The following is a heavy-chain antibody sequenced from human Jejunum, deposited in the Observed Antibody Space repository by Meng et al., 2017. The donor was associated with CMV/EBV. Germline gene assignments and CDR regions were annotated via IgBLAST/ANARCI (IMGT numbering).Heavy chain of an antibody. Sequence: QITLYASGPTLVKPTQTLALTCSFSGFSPSTSGEGVGWIRQPHGNALQWLALIYRGDDKRYSPSLNSRFTIAKDTSKNEVVLTLTNMGPLETGTYYCAHFVGGYYPSRPDYWGQGTLVTVSS. CDR2: IYRGDDK. CDR1: GFSPSTSGEG. D-gene: IGHD1-26*01. CDR3: AHFVGGYYPSRPDY. V-gene: IGHV2-5*02. J-gene: IGHJ4*02.